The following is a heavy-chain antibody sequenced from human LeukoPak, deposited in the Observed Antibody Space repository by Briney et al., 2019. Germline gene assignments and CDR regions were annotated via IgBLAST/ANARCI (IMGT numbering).Heavy chain of an antibody. V-gene: IGHV3-48*04. CDR3: ARVQVAAMVYFGY. CDR2: ISSSGSTI. CDR1: TFTFSSYN. D-gene: IGHD5-18*01. J-gene: IGHJ4*02. Sequence: SGGSLRLSCAASTFTFSSYNMNWVRQAPGKGLEWVSYISSSGSTIYYADSVKGRFTISRDNAKNSLYLQMNSLRAEDTAVYYCARVQVAAMVYFGYWGQGTLVTVSS.